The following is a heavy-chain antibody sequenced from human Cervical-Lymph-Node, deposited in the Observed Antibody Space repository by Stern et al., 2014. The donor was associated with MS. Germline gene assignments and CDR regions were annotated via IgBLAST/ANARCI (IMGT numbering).Heavy chain of an antibody. J-gene: IGHJ4*02. Sequence: VQLEESGGGVVQPGRSLRLSCAASGFTFSTYGMHWVRQAPGKGLEWVAIIWYDGSNKYYADSVKGRFTISRDNSKNTLYLQMNSLRAEDTAVYYCARDPPKLEHGGYFDYWGQGTLVTVSS. CDR2: IWYDGSNK. V-gene: IGHV3-33*01. CDR1: GFTFSTYG. CDR3: ARDPPKLEHGGYFDY. D-gene: IGHD1/OR15-1a*01.